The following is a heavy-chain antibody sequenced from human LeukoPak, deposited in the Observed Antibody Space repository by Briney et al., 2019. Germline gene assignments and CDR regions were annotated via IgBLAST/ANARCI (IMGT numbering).Heavy chain of an antibody. CDR1: GFTFSSYS. Sequence: GGSLRLSCAASGFTFSSYSMNWVRQAPGKGLEWVSSISSSSSHIYYADSVKGRFTISRDNAKNSLYLQMNSLRAEDTAVYYCAKADGGRHSSGWGRVRYYYGMDVWGQGTTVTVSS. D-gene: IGHD6-19*01. CDR2: ISSSSSHI. CDR3: AKADGGRHSSGWGRVRYYYGMDV. V-gene: IGHV3-21*01. J-gene: IGHJ6*02.